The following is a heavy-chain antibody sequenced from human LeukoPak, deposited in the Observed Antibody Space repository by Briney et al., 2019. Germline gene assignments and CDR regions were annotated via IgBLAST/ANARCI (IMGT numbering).Heavy chain of an antibody. CDR3: AKDPLEGSSSREGR. CDR2: ISGSGGST. CDR1: GFTFSSYA. D-gene: IGHD6-13*01. Sequence: GGSLRLSCAASGFTFSSYAMSWVRQAPGKGLEWVSAISGSGGSTYYADSVKGRFTISRDNSKNTLYLQMNSLRAEDTAVYYCAKDPLEGSSSREGRGGQGTLVAVSS. V-gene: IGHV3-23*01. J-gene: IGHJ4*02.